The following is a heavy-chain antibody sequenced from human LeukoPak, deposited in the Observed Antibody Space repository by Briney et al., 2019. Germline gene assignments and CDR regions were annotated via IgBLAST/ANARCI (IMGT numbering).Heavy chain of an antibody. Sequence: GASVKVSCKASGYTFSNYAVHWVRQAPGQRPEWMGWIHGGNGDTQYSQDFQDRFTITRDPSATTAYMELSRLTSEDTAIYYCARNPTGTTILDFWGQGTLVTVSS. CDR2: IHGGNGDT. J-gene: IGHJ4*02. CDR3: ARNPTGTTILDF. V-gene: IGHV1-3*01. CDR1: GYTFSNYA. D-gene: IGHD1-1*01.